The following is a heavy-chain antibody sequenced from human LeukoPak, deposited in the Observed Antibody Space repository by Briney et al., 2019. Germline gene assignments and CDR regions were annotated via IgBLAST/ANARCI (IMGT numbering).Heavy chain of an antibody. CDR1: GYTFTGYY. CDR2: INPNSGGT. CDR3: ARDRPLDADDYYGFYYFDY. D-gene: IGHD3-10*01. Sequence: ASVKVSCKASGYTFTGYYMHWVRQAPGQGLEWMGWINPNSGGTNHAQKFQGRVTMTRDTSISTAYMELSRLRSDDTAVYYCARDRPLDADDYYGFYYFDYWGQGTLVIVSS. J-gene: IGHJ4*02. V-gene: IGHV1-2*02.